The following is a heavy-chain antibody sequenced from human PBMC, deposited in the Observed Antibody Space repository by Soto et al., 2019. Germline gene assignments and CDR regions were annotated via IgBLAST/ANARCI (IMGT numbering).Heavy chain of an antibody. Sequence: GASVKVSCKASGGTFSSYAISWVRQAPGQGLEWMGGIIPIFGTANYAQKFQGRVTITADKSTSTAYMELSSLRSEDTAVYYCARLLGAGSSGYYYYYGMDVWGQGTTVTVSS. V-gene: IGHV1-69*06. CDR1: GGTFSSYA. CDR2: IIPIFGTA. CDR3: ARLLGAGSSGYYYYYGMDV. J-gene: IGHJ6*02. D-gene: IGHD6-6*01.